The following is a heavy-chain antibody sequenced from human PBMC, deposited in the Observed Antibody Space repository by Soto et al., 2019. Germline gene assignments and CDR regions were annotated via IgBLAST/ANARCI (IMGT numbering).Heavy chain of an antibody. CDR2: ISAYNGNT. CDR3: ARMVGYVFWGGLEPPPKKGMDV. Sequence: ASVKVSCKASGYTFTSYGISWVRQAPGQGLEWMGWISAYNGNTNYAQKLQGRVTMTTDTSTSTAYMELRSLRSDDTAVYYCARMVGYVFWGGLEPPPKKGMDVWGQGTRVTAP. J-gene: IGHJ6*02. D-gene: IGHD3-3*01. V-gene: IGHV1-18*04. CDR1: GYTFTSYG.